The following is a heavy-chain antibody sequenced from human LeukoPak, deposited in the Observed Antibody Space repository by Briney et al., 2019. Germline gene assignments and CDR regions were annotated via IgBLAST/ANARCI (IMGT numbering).Heavy chain of an antibody. V-gene: IGHV3-23*01. CDR2: ISGSGGST. J-gene: IGHJ4*02. CDR3: AKARFSPYLYYFDY. CDR1: GFTFSSYA. D-gene: IGHD3-16*01. Sequence: PGGSLRLSCAASGFTFSSYAMSWVRQAPGKGLEWVSAISGSGGSTYYADSVKGRCTISRDNSKNTLYLQMNSLRAEDTAVYYCAKARFSPYLYYFDYWGQGTLVTVSS.